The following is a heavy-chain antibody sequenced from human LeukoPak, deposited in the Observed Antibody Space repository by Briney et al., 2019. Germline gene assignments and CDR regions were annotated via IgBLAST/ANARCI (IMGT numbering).Heavy chain of an antibody. CDR1: GFTFSSYA. V-gene: IGHV3-23*01. Sequence: GGSLRLSCAASGFTFSSYAMSWVRQAPGKGLEWVSAISPDKTYYADSVKGRLTISRDNYKNTVDLHMNSPRAEDTAIYYCVKEHVDRAFTRSFEIWGQGIVVTVSS. CDR3: VKEHVDRAFTRSFEI. D-gene: IGHD3-3*02. CDR2: ISPDKT. J-gene: IGHJ3*02.